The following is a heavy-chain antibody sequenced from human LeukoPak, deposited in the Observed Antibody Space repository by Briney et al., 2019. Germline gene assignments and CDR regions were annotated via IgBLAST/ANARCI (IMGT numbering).Heavy chain of an antibody. CDR1: GGTFSSYA. Sequence: GASVKVSCKASGGTFSSYAISWVRQAPGQGLEWMGGIIPIFGTANYAQKFQGRVTITTDESTSTAYMELSSLTSEDTAVYYCARKSYYYDSSGYPNYYYYYMDVWGKGTTVTVSS. CDR3: ARKSYYYDSSGYPNYYYYYMDV. J-gene: IGHJ6*03. CDR2: IIPIFGTA. D-gene: IGHD3-22*01. V-gene: IGHV1-69*05.